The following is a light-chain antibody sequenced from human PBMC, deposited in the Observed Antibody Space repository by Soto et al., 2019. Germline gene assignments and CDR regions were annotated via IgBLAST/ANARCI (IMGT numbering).Light chain of an antibody. Sequence: IVLTQSPGTLSSSPGERATLSCRASQRISSSFLAWYQQKPGQAPRLLIYSSSNRATGIPDRFSGGGSGTDFTLTISRLEPADFAVYYCQQYGRSPLTFGGGTKVDI. CDR1: QRISSSF. CDR3: QQYGRSPLT. CDR2: SSS. V-gene: IGKV3-20*01. J-gene: IGKJ4*01.